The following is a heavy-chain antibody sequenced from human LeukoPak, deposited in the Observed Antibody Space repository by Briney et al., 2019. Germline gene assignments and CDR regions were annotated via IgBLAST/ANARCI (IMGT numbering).Heavy chain of an antibody. CDR1: GGTFSSYA. J-gene: IGHJ6*02. D-gene: IGHD1-7*01. CDR2: FDPEDGET. V-gene: IGHV1-24*01. CDR3: ATQPNWNYIRYYYGMDV. Sequence: ASVKVSCKASGGTFSSYAISWVRQAPGQGLEWMGGFDPEDGETIYAQKFQGRVTMTEDTSTDTAYMELSSLRSEDTAVYYCATQPNWNYIRYYYGMDVWGQGTTVTVSS.